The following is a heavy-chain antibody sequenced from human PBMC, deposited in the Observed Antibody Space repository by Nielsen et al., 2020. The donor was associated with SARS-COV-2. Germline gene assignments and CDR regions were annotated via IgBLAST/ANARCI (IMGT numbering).Heavy chain of an antibody. CDR1: GFPFSNYG. CDR3: AKEDIVVVPAANVGGGYYYYMDV. Sequence: GESLKISCAASGFPFSNYGMHWVRQAPGKGLEWVAVIWFDGSNKYYADSVKGRFTISRDNSKNTLYLQMNSLRAEDTAVYYCAKEDIVVVPAANVGGGYYYYMDVWGKGTTVTVSS. J-gene: IGHJ6*03. D-gene: IGHD2-2*01. V-gene: IGHV3-30*02. CDR2: IWFDGSNK.